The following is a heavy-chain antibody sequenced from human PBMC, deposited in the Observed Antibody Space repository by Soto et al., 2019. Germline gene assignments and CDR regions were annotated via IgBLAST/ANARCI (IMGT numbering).Heavy chain of an antibody. V-gene: IGHV4-59*08. CDR3: ASFGVVGRYDFWSGYSGRGHMDV. CDR1: GGSISSYY. Sequence: SETLSLTCTVSGGSISSYYWSWIRQPPGKGLEWIGYIYYSGSTNYNPSLKSRVTISVDTSKNHFSLKLSSVTAADTAVYYCASFGVVGRYDFWSGYSGRGHMDVWGKGTTVTVSS. D-gene: IGHD3-3*01. CDR2: IYYSGST. J-gene: IGHJ6*03.